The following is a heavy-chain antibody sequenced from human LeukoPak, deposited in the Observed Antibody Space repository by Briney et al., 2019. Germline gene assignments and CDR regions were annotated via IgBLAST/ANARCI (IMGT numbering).Heavy chain of an antibody. V-gene: IGHV4-34*01. CDR3: AREVVAVAGTLFRYYYYGMDV. J-gene: IGHJ6*02. Sequence: SETLSLTCAVYGGSFSGYYWSWIRQPPGKGLERIGEINHSGSTNYNPSLKSRVTISVDTSKNQFSLKLSSVTAADTAVYYCAREVVAVAGTLFRYYYYGMDVWGQGTTVTVSS. D-gene: IGHD6-19*01. CDR2: INHSGST. CDR1: GGSFSGYY.